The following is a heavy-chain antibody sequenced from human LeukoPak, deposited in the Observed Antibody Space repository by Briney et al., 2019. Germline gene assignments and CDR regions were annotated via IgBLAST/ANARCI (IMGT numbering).Heavy chain of an antibody. CDR2: INQDGSDM. J-gene: IGHJ3*01. Sequence: GGSLGLSCAASGFINTIWMNWVRLTPGKGLEGVAKINQDGSDMYYVDSVKGRFFVSRDNARNLVYLQMNSLRVDDTAVYYCARDFPGIGRGTFDFWGQGTIIIVSS. CDR1: GFINTIW. D-gene: IGHD3-10*01. CDR3: ARDFPGIGRGTFDF. V-gene: IGHV3-7*03.